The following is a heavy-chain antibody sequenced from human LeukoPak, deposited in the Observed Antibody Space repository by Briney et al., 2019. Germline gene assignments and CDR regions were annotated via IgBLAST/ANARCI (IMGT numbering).Heavy chain of an antibody. V-gene: IGHV1-18*01. CDR1: GYTFTSYG. CDR3: ARDQAAYYGDPSGY. D-gene: IGHD4-17*01. J-gene: IGHJ4*02. CDR2: ISAYNGNT. Sequence: ASVKVSCKASGYTFTSYGISWVRQAPGQGLEWMGWISAYNGNTNYAQKLQGRVTMTTDTSTSTAYMELRSLRSDDTAVYYCARDQAAYYGDPSGYWGQGTLVTVSS.